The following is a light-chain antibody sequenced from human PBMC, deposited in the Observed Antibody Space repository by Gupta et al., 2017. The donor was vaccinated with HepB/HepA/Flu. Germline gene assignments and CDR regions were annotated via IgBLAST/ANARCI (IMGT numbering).Light chain of an antibody. CDR2: WAS. CDR1: QSVLYSSNNKNY. J-gene: IGKJ4*01. Sequence: DIVMTPSPDSLAVSLGERATINCRSSQSVLYSSNNKNYLAWYQQKPGQPPKLLIYWASTRESGVPDRFSGSGSGAYFTLTISSLQAEDVAIYYCQQYYNTPLTFGGGTKVEIK. CDR3: QQYYNTPLT. V-gene: IGKV4-1*01.